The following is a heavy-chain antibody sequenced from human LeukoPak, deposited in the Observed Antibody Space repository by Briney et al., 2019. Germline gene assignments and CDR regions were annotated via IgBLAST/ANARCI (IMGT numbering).Heavy chain of an antibody. CDR2: IKQDGNEK. CDR1: GFTLSGYW. V-gene: IGHV3-7*03. J-gene: IGHJ4*02. D-gene: IGHD3-22*01. CDR3: AKDPDSSGHYYFDY. Sequence: GGSLRLSCAASGFTLSGYWMSWVRRAPGKGLEWVANIKQDGNEKYYVDSVKGRFTISRDNSKNTLYLQMNSLRAEDTAVYYCAKDPDSSGHYYFDYWGQGTLVTVSS.